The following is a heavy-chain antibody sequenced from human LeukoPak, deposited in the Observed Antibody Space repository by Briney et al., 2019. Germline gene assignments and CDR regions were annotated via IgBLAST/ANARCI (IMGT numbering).Heavy chain of an antibody. Sequence: PGGSLRLSCAISGFTFSSYTMHWVRQAPGKGLEWVSLISWESGSIYYADSVKGRFTVSRDNSKNSLYLQMNSLRVEDTALYYCAKDFGSGTGYMDVWGKGTTVTVSS. D-gene: IGHD6-19*01. CDR2: ISWESGSI. J-gene: IGHJ6*03. CDR1: GFTFSSYT. V-gene: IGHV3-43D*03. CDR3: AKDFGSGTGYMDV.